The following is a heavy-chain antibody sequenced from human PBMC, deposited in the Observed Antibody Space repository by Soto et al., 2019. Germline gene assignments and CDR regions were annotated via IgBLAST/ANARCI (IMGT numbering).Heavy chain of an antibody. Sequence: ASVKVSCKASGYTFTGYYMHWVRQAPGQGLEWMGWINPNSGGTNYAQKFQGWVTMTRDTSISTAYMELSRLRSDDTAVYCCAREGYYDSSGYYPHDAFDIWGQGTMVTVSS. CDR3: AREGYYDSSGYYPHDAFDI. D-gene: IGHD3-22*01. CDR1: GYTFTGYY. J-gene: IGHJ3*02. CDR2: INPNSGGT. V-gene: IGHV1-2*04.